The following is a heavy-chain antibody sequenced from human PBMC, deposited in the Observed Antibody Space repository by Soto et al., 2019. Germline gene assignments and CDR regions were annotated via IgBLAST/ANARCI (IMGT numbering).Heavy chain of an antibody. D-gene: IGHD1-1*01. CDR2: TYYYRSKWYN. V-gene: IGHV6-1*01. CDR1: GDSVSSNGAA. CDR3: ARDDGPRTTRRFNP. Sequence: SQTLSLTGAISGDSVSSNGAAWNWIRQSPSRGLEWLGRTYYYRSKWYNDYAASVKSRITINPDTSKNQFSLQLDSVTPDDTAVYYCARDDGPRTTRRFNPWGQGTLVTVSS. J-gene: IGHJ5*02.